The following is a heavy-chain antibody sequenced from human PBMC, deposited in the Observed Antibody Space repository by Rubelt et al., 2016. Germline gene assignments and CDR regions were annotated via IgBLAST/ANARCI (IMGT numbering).Heavy chain of an antibody. D-gene: IGHD1-7*01. J-gene: IGHJ4*02. CDR3: ARDPRAGTTSFDY. V-gene: IGHV4-39*07. Sequence: QLQLQESGPGLVKPSETLSLTCTVSGGSISSSSYYWGWIRQPPGKGLEWIGSIYYSGSTYYNPSLKSRVTMSGDTSKNQFSLKLSSVTAADTAVYYCARDPRAGTTSFDYWGQGTLVTVSS. CDR1: GGSISSSSYY. CDR2: IYYSGST.